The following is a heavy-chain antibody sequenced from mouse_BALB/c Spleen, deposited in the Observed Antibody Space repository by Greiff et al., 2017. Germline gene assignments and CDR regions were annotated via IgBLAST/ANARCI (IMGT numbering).Heavy chain of an antibody. CDR1: GFSFTSYG. CDR2: IWSGGST. J-gene: IGHJ4*01. V-gene: IGHV2-2*02. D-gene: IGHD2-14*01. CDR3: AREAYYRGAMDY. Sequence: QVQLKQSGPGLVQPSQSLSITCTVSGFSFTSYGVHWVRQSPGKGLEWLGVIWSGGSTDYNAAFISRLSISKDNSTSHVFFKLNSLQANDTAIYYCAREAYYRGAMDYWGQGTSVTVSA.